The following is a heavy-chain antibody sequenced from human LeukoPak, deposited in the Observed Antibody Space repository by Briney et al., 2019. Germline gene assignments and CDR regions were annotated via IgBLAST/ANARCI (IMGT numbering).Heavy chain of an antibody. Sequence: GASVKVSCKASGYTFTSYGISWVRQAPGQGLEWMGWISAYNGNTNYAQKLQCRVTMTTDTSTSTAYTELRSLRSDDTAVYYCARDLRFLEWLSYFDYWGQGTLVTVSS. V-gene: IGHV1-18*01. CDR1: GYTFTSYG. CDR2: ISAYNGNT. CDR3: ARDLRFLEWLSYFDY. J-gene: IGHJ4*02. D-gene: IGHD3-3*01.